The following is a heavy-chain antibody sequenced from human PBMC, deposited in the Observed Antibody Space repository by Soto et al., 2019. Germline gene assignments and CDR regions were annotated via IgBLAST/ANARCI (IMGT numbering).Heavy chain of an antibody. J-gene: IGHJ6*03. CDR2: IRGFSPYT. Sequence: XGSLRLSCISAGFTFRTYTMNWVRQAPGKGLEWVSGIRGFSPYTFYAESVKGRFTISRDNAKNSLDLQMDSLRAEDTAVYYCARDRGYDAHDYYYNAMDVWGKGTTVTVS. CDR3: ARDRGYDAHDYYYNAMDV. D-gene: IGHD3-10*01. V-gene: IGHV3-21*01. CDR1: GFTFRTYT.